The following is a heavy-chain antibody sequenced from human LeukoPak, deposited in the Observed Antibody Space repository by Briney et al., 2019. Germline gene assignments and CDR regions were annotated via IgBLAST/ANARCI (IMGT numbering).Heavy chain of an antibody. V-gene: IGHV3-23*01. CDR2: LSGSAGNT. Sequence: SGGSLRLSCAASGFTFNSYAMSWVRQAPGKGLEWVSALSGSAGNTYHADSVKGRFTISRDNSKNTLYLQMNSLRAEDTAVYYCAKEAGYSSSHHFDNWGQGTLVTVSS. J-gene: IGHJ4*02. CDR1: GFTFNSYA. D-gene: IGHD6-13*01. CDR3: AKEAGYSSSHHFDN.